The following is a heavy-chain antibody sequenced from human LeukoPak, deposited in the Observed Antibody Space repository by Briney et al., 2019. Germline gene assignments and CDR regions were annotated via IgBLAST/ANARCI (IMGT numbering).Heavy chain of an antibody. CDR3: ARGPMLDY. J-gene: IGHJ4*02. Sequence: SETLSLTCAVYGGSFSGYYWSWIRQPPGKGLEWIGEINHSGSTNYNPSLKSRVTISVDTSKNQFSLKLSSVTAADTAVYYCARGPMLDYWGQGTLVTVSS. V-gene: IGHV4-34*01. CDR1: GGSFSGYY. CDR2: INHSGST. D-gene: IGHD2-8*01.